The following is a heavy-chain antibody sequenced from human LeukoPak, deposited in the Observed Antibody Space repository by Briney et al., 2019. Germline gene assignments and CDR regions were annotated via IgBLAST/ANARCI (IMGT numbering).Heavy chain of an antibody. CDR1: GYTFTSYA. J-gene: IGHJ3*02. V-gene: IGHV1-69*05. CDR3: ASVYCSSTSCYIQDAFDI. CDR2: IIPIFGTA. Sequence: SVKVSCKASGYTFTSYAISWVRQAPGQGLEWMGGIIPIFGTANYAQKFQGRVTITTDESTSTAYMELSSLRSEDTAVYYCASVYCSSTSCYIQDAFDIWGQGTMVTVSS. D-gene: IGHD2-2*02.